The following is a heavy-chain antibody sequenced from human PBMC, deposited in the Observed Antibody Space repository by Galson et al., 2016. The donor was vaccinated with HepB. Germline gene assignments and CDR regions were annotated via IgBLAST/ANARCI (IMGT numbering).Heavy chain of an antibody. CDR3: TRGLGYCSGGSCHSRDY. D-gene: IGHD2-15*01. V-gene: IGHV3-21*01. J-gene: IGHJ4*02. CDR1: GFTFSSYS. CDR2: ISYSSSYM. Sequence: SLRLSCAASGFTFSSYSMHWVRRAPGKGLEWVSSISYSSSYMPYADAVKGRFTISRDNAKNSLYLQMNSLRAEDTAVYYCTRGLGYCSGGSCHSRDYWGQGLLVTVSS.